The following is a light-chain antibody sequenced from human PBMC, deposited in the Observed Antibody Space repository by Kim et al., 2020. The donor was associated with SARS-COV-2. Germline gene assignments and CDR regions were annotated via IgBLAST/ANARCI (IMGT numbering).Light chain of an antibody. Sequence: ASVGDRVTRTCRANQGISTSLAWYQQKPGKATKLLMSAASTLRRGVPSRFSGSGSGTDFSLTISSLEPEDFATYYCQQANSFPLTFGGGTKVDIK. J-gene: IGKJ4*02. CDR3: QQANSFPLT. V-gene: IGKV1-12*01. CDR1: QGISTS. CDR2: AAS.